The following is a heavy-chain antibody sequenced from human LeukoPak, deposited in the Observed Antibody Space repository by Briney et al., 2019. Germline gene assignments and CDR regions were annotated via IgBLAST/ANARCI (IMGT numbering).Heavy chain of an antibody. V-gene: IGHV3-66*02. D-gene: IGHD6-13*01. CDR2: IYSGGST. CDR1: GFTVSSNY. J-gene: IGHJ4*02. CDR3: ARDDIAAAGNIDY. Sequence: GGSLRLSCAASGFTVSSNYMSWVRQAPGKGLEWVSVIYSGGSTYYSDSVTGRFTISRDNSKNTLYLQMNSLRAEDTAVYYCARDDIAAAGNIDYWGQGTLVTVSS.